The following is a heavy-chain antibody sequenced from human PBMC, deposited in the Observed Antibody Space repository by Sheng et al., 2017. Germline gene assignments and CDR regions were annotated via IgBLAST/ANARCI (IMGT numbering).Heavy chain of an antibody. CDR2: IYTSGST. Sequence: QVQLQESGPGLVKPSETLSLTCTVSGGSISSYYWSWIRQPAGKGLEWIGRIYTSGSTNYNPSLKSRVTMSVDTSKNQFSLKLSSVTAADTAVYYCARDLREKYCSGGSCYSFRWFDPWGKGTLVTVSS. D-gene: IGHD2-15*01. V-gene: IGHV4-4*07. CDR3: ARDLREKYCSGGSCYSFRWFDP. J-gene: IGHJ5*02. CDR1: GGSISSYY.